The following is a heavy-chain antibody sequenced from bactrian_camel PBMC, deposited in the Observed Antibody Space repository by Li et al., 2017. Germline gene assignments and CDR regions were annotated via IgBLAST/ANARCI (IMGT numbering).Heavy chain of an antibody. J-gene: IGHJ4*01. CDR2: IDYDGTI. Sequence: HVQLVESGGGSVQAGGSLRLSCAITGIADDPYALGWFRQGPAMGREGIAFIDYDGTITYANSVKGRFTISRDNAKNTLYLQMNSLKPEDTATYYCAADSEDVCTRPFSHRFYEYLGQGTQVTVS. D-gene: IGHD2*01. CDR3: AADSEDVCTRPFSHRFYEY. V-gene: IGHV3S55*01. CDR1: GIADDPYA.